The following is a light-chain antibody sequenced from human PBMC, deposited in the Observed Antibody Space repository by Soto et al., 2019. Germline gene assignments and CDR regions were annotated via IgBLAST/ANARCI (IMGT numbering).Light chain of an antibody. CDR2: SAS. CDR3: QQYSSWPLT. Sequence: EIEMTQSPATLSVSPGERATLSCRASQSIASNLAWYQQKPGQPPRLLIYSASTRATGIPARFSGSVSGTEFTLTISSLQSEDFAVYSCQQYSSWPLTFGGGTKVEIK. CDR1: QSIASN. V-gene: IGKV3-15*01. J-gene: IGKJ4*01.